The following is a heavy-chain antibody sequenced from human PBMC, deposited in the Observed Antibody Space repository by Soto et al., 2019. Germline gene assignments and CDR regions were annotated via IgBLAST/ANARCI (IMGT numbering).Heavy chain of an antibody. CDR3: ARDYGGYPTDY. D-gene: IGHD4-17*01. V-gene: IGHV4-34*01. CDR1: GGSFSCYY. CDR2: INHSGST. J-gene: IGHJ4*02. Sequence: SETLSLTCAVYGGSFSCYYWSWIRQPPGKGLEWIGEINHSGSTNYNPSLESRVTMSVDTSKNHFSLRLSSVTTADTAVYYCARDYGGYPTDYWGQGTLVTVSS.